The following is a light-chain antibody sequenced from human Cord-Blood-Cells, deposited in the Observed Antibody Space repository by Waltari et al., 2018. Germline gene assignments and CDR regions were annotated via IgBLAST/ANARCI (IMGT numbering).Light chain of an antibody. CDR1: SSAGGSYHL. CDR3: CSYAGSSTYV. CDR2: EVS. V-gene: IGLV2-23*02. J-gene: IGLJ1*01. Sequence: HSALTQPASVSGSPGQPFTISCPGPSSAGGSYHLLSWYQQHPGKAPKHMIYEVSKRPSGVSNRFSGSKSGNTASLTISGLQAEDEADYYCCSYAGSSTYVFGTGTKVTVL.